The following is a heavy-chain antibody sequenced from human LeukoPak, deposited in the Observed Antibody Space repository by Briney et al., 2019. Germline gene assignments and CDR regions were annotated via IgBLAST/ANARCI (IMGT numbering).Heavy chain of an antibody. Sequence: GASVKVSCKASGYTFTGHYMHWVRQAPGQGLEWMGWINPNSGGTNYAQKFQGRVTMTRDTSISTAYMELSRLRSDDTAVYYCARAPGPYSGYDYYGGAFDIWGQGTMVTVSS. CDR1: GYTFTGHY. D-gene: IGHD5-12*01. CDR2: INPNSGGT. V-gene: IGHV1-2*02. CDR3: ARAPGPYSGYDYYGGAFDI. J-gene: IGHJ3*02.